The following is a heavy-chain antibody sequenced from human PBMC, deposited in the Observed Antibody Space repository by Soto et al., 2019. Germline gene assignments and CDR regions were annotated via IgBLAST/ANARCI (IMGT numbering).Heavy chain of an antibody. CDR2: IRSKANSYAT. Sequence: GGSLRLSCAASGFTFSGSAMHWVRQASGKGLEWVGRIRSKANSYATAYAASVKGRFTISRDDSKNTAYLQMNSMKTEDTAVYYCTRHRTYSNYFYGMDVWGQGTTVTVSS. D-gene: IGHD4-4*01. J-gene: IGHJ6*02. CDR1: GFTFSGSA. CDR3: TRHRTYSNYFYGMDV. V-gene: IGHV3-73*01.